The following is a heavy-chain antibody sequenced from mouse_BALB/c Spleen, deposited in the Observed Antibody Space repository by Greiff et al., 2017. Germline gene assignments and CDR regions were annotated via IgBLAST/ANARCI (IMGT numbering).Heavy chain of an antibody. CDR1: GFTFSNYW. CDR2: IRLKSNNYAT. Sequence: EVQLVESGGGLVQPGGSMKLSCVASGFTFSNYWMNWVRQSPEKGLEWVAEIRLKSNNYATHYAESVKGRFTISRDDSKSSVYLQMNNLRAEDTGIYYCTRPSWAWFAYWGQGTLVTVSA. CDR3: TRPSWAWFAY. J-gene: IGHJ3*01. D-gene: IGHD4-1*01. V-gene: IGHV6-6*02.